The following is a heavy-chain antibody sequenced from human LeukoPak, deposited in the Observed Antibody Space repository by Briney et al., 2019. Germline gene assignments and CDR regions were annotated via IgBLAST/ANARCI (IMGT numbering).Heavy chain of an antibody. D-gene: IGHD1-26*01. CDR1: GFTFSSYS. J-gene: IGHJ3*02. CDR3: ARVREWELRYDAFDI. V-gene: IGHV3-21*01. CDR2: ISSSSSYI. Sequence: GGSLRLSCAASGFTFSSYSMNWVRQAPGKGLEWVSSISSSSSYIYYADSVKGRFTISGDNAKNSLYLQMNSLRAEDTAVYYCARVREWELRYDAFDIWGQGTMDTVSS.